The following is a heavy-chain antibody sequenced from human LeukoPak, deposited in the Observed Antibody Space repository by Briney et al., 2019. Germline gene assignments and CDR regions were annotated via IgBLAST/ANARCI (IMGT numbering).Heavy chain of an antibody. CDR2: ISGSGGNT. Sequence: GGSLRLSCAASGFTFSCYAMSWVRQAPGKGLEWVSAISGSGGNTYYADSVKGRFTISRDNSKNTLYLQMNSLRAEDTAVYYCAKDPRGDCSGGSCYYLDYWGQGTLVTVSS. J-gene: IGHJ4*02. CDR1: GFTFSCYA. D-gene: IGHD2-15*01. CDR3: AKDPRGDCSGGSCYYLDY. V-gene: IGHV3-23*01.